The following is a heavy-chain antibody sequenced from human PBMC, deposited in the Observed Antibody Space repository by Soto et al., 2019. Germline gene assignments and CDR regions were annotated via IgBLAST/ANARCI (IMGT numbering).Heavy chain of an antibody. V-gene: IGHV3-23*01. J-gene: IGHJ4*02. CDR3: AKDPSYYYGSGSSYFDY. D-gene: IGHD3-10*01. CDR1: GFTFSSYA. Sequence: EVQLLESGGGLVQPGGSLRLSCAASGFTFSSYAMSWVRQAPGKGLEWVSAISGSGGSTYYADSVKGRFTISRDNSKNKLYMQMNSLRAEDTAVYYCAKDPSYYYGSGSSYFDYWGQGTLVTVSS. CDR2: ISGSGGST.